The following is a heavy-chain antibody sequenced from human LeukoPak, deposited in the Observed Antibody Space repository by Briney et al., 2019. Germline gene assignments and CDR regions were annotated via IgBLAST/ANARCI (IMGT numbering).Heavy chain of an antibody. V-gene: IGHV1-46*01. J-gene: IGHJ4*02. CDR3: ARDQEGFDY. CDR1: GYTFTNNY. CDR2: IYPRDGST. Sequence: ASVKVSCKASGYTFTNNYLHWVRQAPGQGLEWMGMIYPRDGSTSYAQNFQGRVTVTRDTSTTTVHMELRGLRSEDTAVYYCARDQEGFDYWGQGTLVTVSS.